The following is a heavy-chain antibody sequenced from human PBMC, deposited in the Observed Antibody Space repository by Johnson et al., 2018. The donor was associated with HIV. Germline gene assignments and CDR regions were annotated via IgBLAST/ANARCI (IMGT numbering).Heavy chain of an antibody. CDR2: ISSNGDST. CDR3: AKSTQANILRESGPYGAFDI. Sequence: VQLVESGGGVVQPGGSLRLSCAVSGFSFSTYTMNWVRHVPGKGLEYVSGISSNGDSTFYAKSVQGRFTISRDNSKNKLYLQMGSLRAEDTAVYYCAKSTQANILRESGPYGAFDIWGQGTMVTVSS. CDR1: GFSFSTYT. J-gene: IGHJ3*02. D-gene: IGHD3-10*01. V-gene: IGHV3-64*01.